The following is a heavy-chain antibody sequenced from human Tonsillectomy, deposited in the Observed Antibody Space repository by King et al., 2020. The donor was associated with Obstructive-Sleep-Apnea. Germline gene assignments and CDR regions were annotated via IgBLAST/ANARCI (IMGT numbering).Heavy chain of an antibody. Sequence: TLKESGPTLVKPTQTLTLTCTFSGFSLSTSGVGVGWIRQPPGKALEWLALIYWDDDKRYSPSLKSRLTITKATSKNQVVLTMTNMDPVDTATYYCAHSSLDISGPKIIGGYSSGWSQNNWFDPWGQGTLVTVSS. V-gene: IGHV2-5*02. D-gene: IGHD6-19*01. CDR3: AHSSLDISGPKIIGGYSSGWSQNNWFDP. J-gene: IGHJ5*02. CDR1: GFSLSTSGVG. CDR2: IYWDDDK.